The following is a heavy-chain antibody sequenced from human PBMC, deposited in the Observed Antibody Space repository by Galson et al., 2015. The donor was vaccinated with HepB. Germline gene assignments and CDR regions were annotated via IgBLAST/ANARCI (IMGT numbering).Heavy chain of an antibody. CDR2: ISSSGTV. D-gene: IGHD3-3*01. CDR3: ASDLFAVSPPPTNYMDV. V-gene: IGHV3-69-1*01. Sequence: SLRLSCAASGFFFSDYNMNWVRQAPGKGLEWVSSISSSGTVYYADSLKGRSTISRENAKNSLNLQVNSLRAEDTAVYYCASDLFAVSPPPTNYMDVWGTGTTVTVSS. J-gene: IGHJ6*03. CDR1: GFFFSDYN.